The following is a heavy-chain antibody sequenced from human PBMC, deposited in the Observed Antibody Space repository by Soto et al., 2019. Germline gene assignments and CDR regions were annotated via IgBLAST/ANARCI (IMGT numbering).Heavy chain of an antibody. CDR3: AGGGYSGYDSSPFDY. CDR2: ISGSGGST. D-gene: IGHD5-12*01. V-gene: IGHV3-23*01. J-gene: IGHJ4*02. CDR1: GFTFSSYA. Sequence: GGSLRLSCAASGFTFSSYAMSWVRQAPGKGLEWVSAISGSGGSTYYADSVKGRFTISRDNSKNTLYLQMNSLRAEDTAVYYCAGGGYSGYDSSPFDYWGQGTLVTVSS.